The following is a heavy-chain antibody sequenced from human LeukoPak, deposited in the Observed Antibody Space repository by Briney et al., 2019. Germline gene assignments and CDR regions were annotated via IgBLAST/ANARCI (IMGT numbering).Heavy chain of an antibody. CDR2: ISGSGGST. V-gene: IGHV3-23*01. Sequence: GGSLRLSCAASGFTFSSYGMSWVRQAPGKGLEWVSAISGSGGSTYYADSVKGRFTISRDNSKNTLYLQMNSLRAEDTAVYYCAKQQLAPSGAFDIWGQGTMVTVSS. J-gene: IGHJ3*02. CDR3: AKQQLAPSGAFDI. D-gene: IGHD6-13*01. CDR1: GFTFSSYG.